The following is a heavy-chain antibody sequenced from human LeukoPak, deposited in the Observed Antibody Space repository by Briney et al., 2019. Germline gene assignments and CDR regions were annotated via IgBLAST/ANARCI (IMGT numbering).Heavy chain of an antibody. CDR1: GVSISSSNSY. CDR3: ARQTGSGLFILP. V-gene: IGHV4-39*01. CDR2: IYYSGNT. D-gene: IGHD3/OR15-3a*01. Sequence: PSETLSLTCTVSGVSISSSNSYWGWIRQPPGKGLEWIGSIYYSGNTYYSASLKSQVSISIDTSKNQFSLKLTSVTAADTAVYYCARQTGSGLFILPGGQGTLVTVSS. J-gene: IGHJ4*02.